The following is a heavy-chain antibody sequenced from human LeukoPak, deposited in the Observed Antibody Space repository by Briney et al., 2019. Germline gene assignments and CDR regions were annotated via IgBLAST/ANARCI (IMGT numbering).Heavy chain of an antibody. CDR2: INPSGGST. J-gene: IGHJ4*02. CDR1: GYTFTGYY. CDR3: ARGLSPRHIAVAGIWFY. D-gene: IGHD6-19*01. V-gene: IGHV1-46*01. Sequence: GASVKVSCKASGYTFTGYYMHWVRQAPGQGLEWMGIINPSGGSTSYAQKFQGRVTMTRDMSTSTVYMELSSLRSEDTAVYYCARGLSPRHIAVAGIWFYWGQGTLVTVSS.